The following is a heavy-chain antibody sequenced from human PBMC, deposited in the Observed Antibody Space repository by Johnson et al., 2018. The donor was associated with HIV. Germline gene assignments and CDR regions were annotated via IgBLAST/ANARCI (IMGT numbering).Heavy chain of an antibody. J-gene: IGHJ3*02. V-gene: IGHV3-9*01. Sequence: VQLVESGGGVVQPGGSLRLSCVASGFTFSRFGMHWVRQAPGKGLEWVSGISWNSGSVDYADSVKGQFTISRDNAKNSLYLQMNSLRTEDTAFYYCAKDTRYYDSSGYPTEAFDIWGQGTMVTVSS. CDR1: GFTFSRFG. CDR2: ISWNSGSV. D-gene: IGHD3-22*01. CDR3: AKDTRYYDSSGYPTEAFDI.